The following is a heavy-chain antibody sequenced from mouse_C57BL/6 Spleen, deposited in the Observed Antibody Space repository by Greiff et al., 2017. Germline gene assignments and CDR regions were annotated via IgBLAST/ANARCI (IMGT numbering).Heavy chain of an antibody. J-gene: IGHJ4*01. CDR1: GYTFTSYW. D-gene: IGHD1-1*01. CDR3: AITTVVASSMDY. Sequence: VQLQQPGAELVKPGASVKLSCKASGYTFTSYWMHWVKQRPGQGLEWIGMIHPNSGSTNYNEKFKSKATLTVDKSSSTAYMQLSSLTSEDSAVYYCAITTVVASSMDYWGQGTSVTVSS. V-gene: IGHV1-64*01. CDR2: IHPNSGST.